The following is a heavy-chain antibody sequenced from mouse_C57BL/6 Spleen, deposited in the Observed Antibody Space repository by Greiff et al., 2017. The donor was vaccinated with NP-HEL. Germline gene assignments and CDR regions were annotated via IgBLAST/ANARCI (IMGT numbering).Heavy chain of an antibody. Sequence: VQLQQSGAELVKPGASVKISCKASGYAFSSYWMNWVKQRPGKGLEWIGQIYPGDGDTNYNGKFKGKATLTADKSSSTAYMQLSSLTSEDSAVYFCARSYYGSSTDYWGQGTTLTVSS. CDR1: GYAFSSYW. J-gene: IGHJ2*01. D-gene: IGHD1-1*01. V-gene: IGHV1-80*01. CDR2: IYPGDGDT. CDR3: ARSYYGSSTDY.